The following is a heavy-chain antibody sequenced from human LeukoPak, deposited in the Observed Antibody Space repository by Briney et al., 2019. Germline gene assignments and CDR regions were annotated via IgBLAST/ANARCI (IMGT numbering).Heavy chain of an antibody. CDR3: AKAGYGVSSWYPFGY. CDR2: ISGSGGST. J-gene: IGHJ4*02. Sequence: GGSLRLSCAVSGFTFSSYAMSWVRQAPGKGLEWVSAISGSGGSTYYADSVKGRFTISRDNSKNTLYLQMNSLRAEDTAVYYCAKAGYGVSSWYPFGYWGQGTLVTVSS. V-gene: IGHV3-23*01. D-gene: IGHD6-13*01. CDR1: GFTFSSYA.